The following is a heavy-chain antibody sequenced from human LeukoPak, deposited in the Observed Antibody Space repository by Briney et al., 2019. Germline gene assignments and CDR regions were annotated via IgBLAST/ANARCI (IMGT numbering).Heavy chain of an antibody. CDR2: IYYSGTT. V-gene: IGHV4-30-4*08. CDR1: GGPISSGDFY. D-gene: IGHD1-26*01. CDR3: ARVFGIQWDDY. J-gene: IGHJ4*02. Sequence: SQTLSLTCTVSGGPISSGDFYWSWIRQPPGKGLEWIGYIYYSGTTYYNPSLKSRVTISVDTSKNQFSLKLRSVTAADTAFYYCARVFGIQWDDYWGQGTLVTVSS.